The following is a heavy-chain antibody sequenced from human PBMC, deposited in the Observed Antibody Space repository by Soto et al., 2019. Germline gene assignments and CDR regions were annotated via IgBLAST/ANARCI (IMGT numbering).Heavy chain of an antibody. CDR1: GGSLSDYF. J-gene: IGHJ6*03. CDR2: INHLRSI. V-gene: IGHV4-34*01. Sequence: QVQLQQWGAGLLKPSETLSLTCVVSGGSLSDYFWSWIRQPPGMALEWIGEINHLRSINYNTSLKSRVTMSVDTSKNQFSLTLNSVTAADTATYYCARGGISHWAYFYYMNVWDRGTTGTVSS. CDR3: ARGGISHWAYFYYMNV. D-gene: IGHD2-21*01.